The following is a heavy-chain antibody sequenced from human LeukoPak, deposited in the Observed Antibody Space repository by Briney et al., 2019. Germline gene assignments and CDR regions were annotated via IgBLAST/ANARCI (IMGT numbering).Heavy chain of an antibody. J-gene: IGHJ4*02. D-gene: IGHD1-1*01. CDR1: GFTFRTYA. V-gene: IGHV3-21*01. CDR3: ARDSPGTTASDY. Sequence: PGGSLRLSCAASGFTFRTYAMTWVRQAPGKGLEWVSSISASGSYIYYADSLKGRFTISRDNTKNSLFLQMNSLRAEDTAVYYCARDSPGTTASDYWGQGTLVTVSS. CDR2: ISASGSYI.